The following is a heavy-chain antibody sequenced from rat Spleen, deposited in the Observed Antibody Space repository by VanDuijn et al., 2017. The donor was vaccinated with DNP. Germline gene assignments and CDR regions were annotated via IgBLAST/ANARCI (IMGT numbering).Heavy chain of an antibody. Sequence: EVQLQESGSGLVKPSQSLSLTCSVTGSSITSNYWGWIRKFPGNKMEYIGHISYSGSTNYNPSLKSRISITRDTSRNHFFLHLISVTTEDTATYYCARWTRYFDYWGQGVMVTVSS. CDR2: ISYSGST. J-gene: IGHJ2*01. CDR3: ARWTRYFDY. CDR1: GSSITSNY. D-gene: IGHD1-7*01. V-gene: IGHV3-1*01.